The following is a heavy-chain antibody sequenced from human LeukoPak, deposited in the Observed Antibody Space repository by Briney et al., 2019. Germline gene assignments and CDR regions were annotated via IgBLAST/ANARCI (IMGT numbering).Heavy chain of an antibody. CDR1: GFIFSTYW. J-gene: IGHJ3*02. CDR3: ARGVLTGYDAFDI. CDR2: IKQDGNER. V-gene: IGHV3-7*01. D-gene: IGHD7-27*01. Sequence: PGGSLRLSCAASGFIFSTYWMSWVRQAPGRGPEWVANIKQDGNERNYVDSVKGRFTISRDNAKNSLNLQMNSLRAEDTAVYYCARGVLTGYDAFDIWGQGTMVTVSS.